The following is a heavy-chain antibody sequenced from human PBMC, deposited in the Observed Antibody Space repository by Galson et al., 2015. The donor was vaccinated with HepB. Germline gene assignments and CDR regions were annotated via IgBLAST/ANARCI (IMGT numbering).Heavy chain of an antibody. CDR2: ISYDGSNK. D-gene: IGHD3-16*02. CDR1: GFSFSNYG. CDR3: AKDQAYDYIWGSYQYYFDY. Sequence: LRLSCAASGFSFSNYGMHWVRQAPGKGLEWVAVISYDGSNKYYADSVKGRFTISRDNSKNTLYLQMNSLRAEDTAVYYCAKDQAYDYIWGSYQYYFDYWGQGTLVTVSS. V-gene: IGHV3-30*18. J-gene: IGHJ4*02.